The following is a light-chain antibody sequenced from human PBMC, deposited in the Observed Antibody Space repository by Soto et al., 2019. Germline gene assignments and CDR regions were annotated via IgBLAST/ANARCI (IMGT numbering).Light chain of an antibody. V-gene: IGKV1-5*01. J-gene: IGKJ1*01. CDR2: DVS. Sequence: DIQMTQSPSTLSASVGDRVTITCRASQSISSWLAWYQQKPGKAPKLLIYDVSSLESGVPSRFSGSASATEFTLTISSLQPDDSATYYCQQYNTVWTFGQGTKVEIK. CDR1: QSISSW. CDR3: QQYNTVWT.